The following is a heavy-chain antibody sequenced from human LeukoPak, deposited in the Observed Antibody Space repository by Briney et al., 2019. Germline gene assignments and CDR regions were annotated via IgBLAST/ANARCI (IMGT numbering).Heavy chain of an antibody. CDR1: GFTFSSYA. V-gene: IGHV3-30-3*01. J-gene: IGHJ4*02. Sequence: GGSLRLSCAASGFTFSSYAMHWVRQAPGKGLEWVAVISYDGSNKYYADSVKGRFTISRDNSKNTLYLQMNSLRAEDTAVYYCARSAAAGRDYFDYWGQGTLVTVSS. CDR3: ARSAAAGRDYFDY. CDR2: ISYDGSNK. D-gene: IGHD6-13*01.